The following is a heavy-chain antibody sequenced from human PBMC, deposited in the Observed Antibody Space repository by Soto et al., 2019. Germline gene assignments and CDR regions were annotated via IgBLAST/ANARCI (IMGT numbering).Heavy chain of an antibody. V-gene: IGHV4-34*01. J-gene: IGHJ6*02. Sequence: SETLSLTCAVYGGSFSGYHWSWIRQPPGKGLEWIGEINHSGTTNNNPSLKSRVTISVDTSKNQFSLKLSSVTAADTAVYYCARLVLEEGSLYYYFYGLDVWGQGTTVTVSS. CDR3: ARLVLEEGSLYYYFYGLDV. CDR2: INHSGTT. D-gene: IGHD2-8*01. CDR1: GGSFSGYH.